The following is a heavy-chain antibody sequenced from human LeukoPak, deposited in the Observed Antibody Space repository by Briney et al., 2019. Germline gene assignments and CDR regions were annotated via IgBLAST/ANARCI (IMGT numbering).Heavy chain of an antibody. CDR2: INHSGST. J-gene: IGHJ5*02. CDR3: ARGGRITIFGVVVLVKGNWFDP. V-gene: IGHV4-34*01. Sequence: SETLSLTCAVYGGSFSGYYWSWIRQPPGKGLEWIGEINHSGSTNYNPSLKSRVTISVDTSKNQFSLKLSSVTAADTAVYYCARGGRITIFGVVVLVKGNWFDPWGQGTLVTVSS. CDR1: GGSFSGYY. D-gene: IGHD3-3*01.